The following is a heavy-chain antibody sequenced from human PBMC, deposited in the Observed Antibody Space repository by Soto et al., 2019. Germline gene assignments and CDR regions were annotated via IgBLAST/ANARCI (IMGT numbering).Heavy chain of an antibody. Sequence: VQLVQSGAEVKKPGASVKVSCKASGYTFTSYGISWVRQAPGQGLEWMGWIRRDTGNTNYAQKLQGRVTMTTDTSTSTAYMELRSLRSDDTAVYYCASGQTLVYDSSVYPFDYWGQGTLVTVSS. CDR3: ASGQTLVYDSSVYPFDY. J-gene: IGHJ4*02. D-gene: IGHD3-22*01. CDR2: IRRDTGNT. CDR1: GYTFTSYG. V-gene: IGHV1-18*01.